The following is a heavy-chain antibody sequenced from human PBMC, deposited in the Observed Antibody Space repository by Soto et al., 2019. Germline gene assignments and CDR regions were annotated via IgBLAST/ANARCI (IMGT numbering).Heavy chain of an antibody. CDR2: IYYSGST. CDR1: GGSISSGGYH. J-gene: IGHJ6*02. CDR3: ATEARGGSEPYQYRYYGMDV. Sequence: QVQLQESGPGQVKPSQTLSLTCTVSGGSISSGGYHWNWIRQHPGKGLEWIGNIYYSGSTSYNPSLKIRVTMSVDTSKNQFSLKLSSVTAADTAVYYCATEARGGSEPYQYRYYGMDVWGQGTTVTVSS. V-gene: IGHV4-31*03. D-gene: IGHD2-2*01.